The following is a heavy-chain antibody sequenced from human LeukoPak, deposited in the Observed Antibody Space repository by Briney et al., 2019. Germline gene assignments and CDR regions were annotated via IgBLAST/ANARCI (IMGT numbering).Heavy chain of an antibody. D-gene: IGHD1-14*01. V-gene: IGHV4-61*09. CDR2: VSDGGRT. CDR1: GGSISSGSYY. CDR3: ARASTTFDD. J-gene: IGHJ4*02. Sequence: SQTLSLTCTVSGGSISSGSYYWSWIRQPPGKGLEWIGHVSDGGRTNYSPSLRSRVSISVDTSKNQFSLKLNSVTAADTAVYFCARASTTFDDWGQGTLVTVSS.